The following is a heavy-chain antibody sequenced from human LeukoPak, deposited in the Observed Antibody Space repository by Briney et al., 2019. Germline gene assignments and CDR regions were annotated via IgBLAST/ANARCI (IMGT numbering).Heavy chain of an antibody. J-gene: IGHJ6*02. CDR2: ISAYNGNT. CDR3: ARVYSVAAAGINYYYYGMDV. Sequence: ASVKVSCKASGYTFTSYGISWVRQAPGQGLEWMGWISAYNGNTNYAQQLQGRVTMTTDTSTSTAYMELRSLRSDDTAVYYCARVYSVAAAGINYYYYGMDVWGQGTTVTVSS. V-gene: IGHV1-18*01. CDR1: GYTFTSYG. D-gene: IGHD6-25*01.